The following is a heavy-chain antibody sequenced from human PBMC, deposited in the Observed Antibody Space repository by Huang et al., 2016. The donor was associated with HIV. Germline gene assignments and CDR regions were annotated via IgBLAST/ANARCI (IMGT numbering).Heavy chain of an antibody. J-gene: IGHJ3*02. CDR1: GYTFTSYG. Sequence: QVQLVQSGAEVKKPGASVKVSCKASGYTFTSYGISWVRRAPGKGLEWMGWISANNGNTKYAQKLRGRVTMPTDTSTTTAYIELRSLRSDDTAVYYCARDPRYYYDTSGYPPDAFDIWGQGTMVTVSS. CDR2: ISANNGNT. V-gene: IGHV1-18*01. D-gene: IGHD3-22*01. CDR3: ARDPRYYYDTSGYPPDAFDI.